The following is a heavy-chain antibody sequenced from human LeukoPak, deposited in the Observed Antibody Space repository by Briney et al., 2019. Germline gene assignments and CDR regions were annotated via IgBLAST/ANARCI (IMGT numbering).Heavy chain of an antibody. V-gene: IGHV3-21*01. J-gene: IGHJ3*01. CDR3: GMIWAGKSYCSCIFCPDAFDL. CDR2: ISRTSNYI. CDR1: RFTINDYS. D-gene: IGHD2-2*01. Sequence: GGSLRLSCAASRFTINDYSLNWVRQAPGKGLEWVSTISRTSNYIYYADSVKGRFTISRDNAKNSLYLQINGLRAEDTAVDYCGMIWAGKSYCSCIFCPDAFDLWGQGSMVTVSS.